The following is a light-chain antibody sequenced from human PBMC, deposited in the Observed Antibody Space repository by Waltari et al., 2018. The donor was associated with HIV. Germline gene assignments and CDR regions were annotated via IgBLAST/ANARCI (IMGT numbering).Light chain of an antibody. CDR2: QDS. J-gene: IGLJ2*01. V-gene: IGLV3-1*01. CDR1: KLGDKY. Sequence: SYELTQPTSVSVSPGQTASITRSGDKLGDKYSCLYQQKPSQSPVLVIYQDSKRPSGIPDRFSGSNSGNTATLTISGTQARDEADYYCQAWDSSTVVFGGGTKLTVL. CDR3: QAWDSSTVV.